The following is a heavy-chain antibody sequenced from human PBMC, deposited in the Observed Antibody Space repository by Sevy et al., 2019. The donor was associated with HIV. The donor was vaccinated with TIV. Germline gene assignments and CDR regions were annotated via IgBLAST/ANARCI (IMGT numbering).Heavy chain of an antibody. CDR2: FDPEDGET. D-gene: IGHD3-10*01. Sequence: ASVKVSCKVSGYTLTELSMHWVRQAPGKGLEWMGGFDPEDGETIYAQKFQGRVTMTEDTSTDTAYMELSSLRSEDTAEYYCATRKYYGSGSYYFDYWGQGTLVTVSS. V-gene: IGHV1-24*01. CDR3: ATRKYYGSGSYYFDY. J-gene: IGHJ4*02. CDR1: GYTLTELS.